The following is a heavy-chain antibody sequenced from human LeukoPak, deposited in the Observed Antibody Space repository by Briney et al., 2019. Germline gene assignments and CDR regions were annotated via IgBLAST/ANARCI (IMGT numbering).Heavy chain of an antibody. J-gene: IGHJ3*02. Sequence: ASVKVSCKASGYTFTSYGISWVRQAPGQGLEWMGGIIPIFGTANYAQKFQGRVTITADESTSTAYMELSSLRSEDTAVYYCAGPYDSSGYSHAFDIWGQGTMVTVSS. D-gene: IGHD3-22*01. V-gene: IGHV1-69*13. CDR3: AGPYDSSGYSHAFDI. CDR1: GYTFTSYG. CDR2: IIPIFGTA.